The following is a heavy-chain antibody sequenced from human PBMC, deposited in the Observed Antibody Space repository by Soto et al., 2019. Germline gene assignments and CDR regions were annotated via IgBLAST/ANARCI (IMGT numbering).Heavy chain of an antibody. CDR3: AREGRSYSSGWYRRQFDY. CDR1: GFTFSSYA. Sequence: QVQLVESGGGVVQPGRSLRLSCAASGFTFSSYAMHWVRQAPGKGLEWVAVISYDGSNEYYADSVEDRFTISRDNSKNTLYLQMNSLRAEDTAVYYCAREGRSYSSGWYRRQFDYWGQGTLVTVSS. CDR2: ISYDGSNE. J-gene: IGHJ4*02. V-gene: IGHV3-30-3*01. D-gene: IGHD6-19*01.